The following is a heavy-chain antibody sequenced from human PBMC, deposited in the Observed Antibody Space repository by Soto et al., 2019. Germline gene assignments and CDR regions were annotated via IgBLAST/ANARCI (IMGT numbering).Heavy chain of an antibody. V-gene: IGHV1-18*01. Sequence: AASVKVSCKASGYTFTSYGISWVRQAPGQGLEWMGWISAYNGNTNYAQKLQGRVTMTTDTPTSTAYMELRSLRSDDTAVYYCARDPTHYYDSSGYDYWGQGTLVTVSS. CDR2: ISAYNGNT. J-gene: IGHJ4*02. CDR1: GYTFTSYG. D-gene: IGHD3-22*01. CDR3: ARDPTHYYDSSGYDY.